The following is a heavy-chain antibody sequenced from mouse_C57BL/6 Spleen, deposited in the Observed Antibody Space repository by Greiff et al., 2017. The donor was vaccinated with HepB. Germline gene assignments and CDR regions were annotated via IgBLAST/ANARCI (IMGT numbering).Heavy chain of an antibody. D-gene: IGHD3-2*02. V-gene: IGHV1-81*01. J-gene: IGHJ3*01. CDR1: GYTFTSYG. Sequence: QVQLQQSGAELASPGASVKLSCKASGYTFTSYGISWVKQRTGQGLEWIGEIYPRSGNTYYNEKFKGKATLTADKSSSTAYMELRSLTSEDSAVYFCARGEAQATWFAYWGQGTLVTVSA. CDR2: IYPRSGNT. CDR3: ARGEAQATWFAY.